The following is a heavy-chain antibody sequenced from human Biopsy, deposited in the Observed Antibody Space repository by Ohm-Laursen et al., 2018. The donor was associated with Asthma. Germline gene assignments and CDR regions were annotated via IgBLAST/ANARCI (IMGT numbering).Heavy chain of an antibody. CDR3: AKATLGDIGKDY. CDR2: VSWNSRDI. V-gene: IGHV3-9*01. CDR1: GFTFDDFA. Sequence: SLRLSCSASGFTFDDFAMHWVRQAPGKGLEWVASVSWNSRDIAYADSVRGRFTISRDNAKNSLYLQMNNLRVEDTALYYCAKATLGDIGKDYWGRGTLVTVSS. J-gene: IGHJ4*02. D-gene: IGHD2-21*01.